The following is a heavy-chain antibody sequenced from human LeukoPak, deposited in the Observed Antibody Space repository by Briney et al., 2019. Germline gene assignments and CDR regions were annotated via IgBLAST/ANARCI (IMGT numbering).Heavy chain of an antibody. CDR2: ISSSSSYI. CDR1: GFTFSSYS. D-gene: IGHD1-26*01. V-gene: IGHV3-21*04. CDR3: AKVGSLVPIFDY. J-gene: IGHJ4*02. Sequence: GGPLRLSCAASGFTFSSYSMNWVRQAPGKGLEWVSSISSSSSYIYYADSVKGRFTISRDNSKNTLYLQMNSLRAEDTAVYYCAKVGSLVPIFDYWGQGTLVTVSS.